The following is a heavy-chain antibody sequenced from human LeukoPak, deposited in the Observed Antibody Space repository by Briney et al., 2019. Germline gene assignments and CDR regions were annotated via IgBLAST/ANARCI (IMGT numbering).Heavy chain of an antibody. V-gene: IGHV3-30*04. CDR2: ISYDGSNK. Sequence: GGSLRLSCAASGFTFSSYAMHWVRQAPGKGLEWVAVISYDGSNKYYADSVKGRFTISRDNSKNTLYLQMNSLRAEDTAVYYCARDPHRHFDYWGQGTLVTVSS. CDR3: ARDPHRHFDY. CDR1: GFTFSSYA. J-gene: IGHJ4*02.